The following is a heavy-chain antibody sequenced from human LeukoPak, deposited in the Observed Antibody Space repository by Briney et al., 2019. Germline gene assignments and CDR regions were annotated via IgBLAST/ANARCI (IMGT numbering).Heavy chain of an antibody. CDR3: ARDHYYDSSGLLKI. J-gene: IGHJ4*02. D-gene: IGHD3-22*01. CDR1: GGTFSSYA. Sequence: SVKVSCKASGGTFSSYAISWVRQAPGQGLEWMGRTIPIFGTANHAQKFQGRVTITTDESTSTAYMELSSLRSEVTAVYYCARDHYYDSSGLLKIWGQGTLVTVSS. CDR2: TIPIFGTA. V-gene: IGHV1-69*05.